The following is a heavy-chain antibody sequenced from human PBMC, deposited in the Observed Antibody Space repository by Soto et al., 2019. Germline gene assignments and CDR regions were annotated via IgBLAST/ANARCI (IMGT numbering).Heavy chain of an antibody. CDR2: SYHSGST. D-gene: IGHD2-15*01. J-gene: IGHJ3*02. V-gene: IGHV4-4*02. Sequence: QVQLQESGPGLVKPSGTLTLTCAGSGGSISSSNWWSWVRQPPGKGLGWIGESYHSGSTNDNPSLKSRVNISVDKSKNQFSLKLTSVTAADTAVYYCSRVECSGGSCYSVDIWGQGTMVTVSS. CDR1: GGSISSSNW. CDR3: SRVECSGGSCYSVDI.